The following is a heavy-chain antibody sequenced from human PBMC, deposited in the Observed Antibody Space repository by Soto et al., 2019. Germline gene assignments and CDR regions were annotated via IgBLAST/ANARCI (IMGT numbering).Heavy chain of an antibody. CDR1: GGSFSGYY. D-gene: IGHD1-26*01. CDR2: INHSGST. CDR3: ARVNRGGDYYYYYYMDV. Sequence: SQTLSLTCAVYGGSFSGYYWSWIRQPPGKGLEWIGEINHSGSTNYNPSLKSRVTISVDTYKNQFSLKLSSVTAADTAVYYCARVNRGGDYYYYYYMDVWGKGTTVTVSS. V-gene: IGHV4-34*01. J-gene: IGHJ6*03.